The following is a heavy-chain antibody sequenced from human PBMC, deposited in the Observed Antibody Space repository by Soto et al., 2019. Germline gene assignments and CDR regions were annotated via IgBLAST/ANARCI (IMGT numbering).Heavy chain of an antibody. CDR3: ASSYGSGSYYGDDY. D-gene: IGHD3-10*01. CDR1: GFTVSSNY. CDR2: IYSGGST. Sequence: EVQLVESRGGLIQPGGSLRLSCAASGFTVSSNYMSWVRQAPGKRLEWVSVIYSGGSTYYADSVKGRFTISRDNSKNTLYLQMNSLRAEDTAVYYCASSYGSGSYYGDDYWGQGTLVTVSS. V-gene: IGHV3-53*01. J-gene: IGHJ4*02.